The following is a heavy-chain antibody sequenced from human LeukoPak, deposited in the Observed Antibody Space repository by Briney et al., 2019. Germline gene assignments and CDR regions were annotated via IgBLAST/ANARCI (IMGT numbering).Heavy chain of an antibody. CDR2: IYYSGST. V-gene: IGHV4-59*08. Sequence: SETLSLTCTVSGGSISSYYWSWIRQPPGKGLEWIGYIYYSGSTNYNPSLKSRVTISVDTSKNQFSLKLSSVTAADTAVYYCARLTIGSYYTEFDYWGQGTLVTVSS. CDR1: GGSISSYY. J-gene: IGHJ4*02. D-gene: IGHD1-26*01. CDR3: ARLTIGSYYTEFDY.